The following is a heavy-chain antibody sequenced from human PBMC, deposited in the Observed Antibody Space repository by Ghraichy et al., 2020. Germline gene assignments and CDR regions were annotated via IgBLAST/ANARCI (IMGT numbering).Heavy chain of an antibody. V-gene: IGHV4-39*01. CDR1: GGSISSSSYY. CDR2: IYYSGST. CDR3: ARPYYGDYGEWYYFDY. J-gene: IGHJ4*02. D-gene: IGHD4-17*01. Sequence: SETLSLTCTVSGGSISSSSYYWGWIRQPPGKGLEWIGSIYYSGSTYYNPSLKSRVTISVDTSKNQFSLKLSSVTAADTAVYYCARPYYGDYGEWYYFDYWGQGTLVTVSS.